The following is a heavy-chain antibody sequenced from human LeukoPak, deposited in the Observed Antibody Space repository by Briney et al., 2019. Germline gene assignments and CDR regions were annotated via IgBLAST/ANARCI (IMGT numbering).Heavy chain of an antibody. CDR1: GVSISSSNSY. CDR3: VRDNVPGYFDS. CDR2: LSHSGST. J-gene: IGHJ4*02. D-gene: IGHD2-8*01. V-gene: IGHV4-39*02. Sequence: SETLSLTCTVSGVSISSSNSYWGWIRQPPGKGLEWIGSLSHSGSTYYNPSLKSRVTLSVDTSKNHFSLRLTSVTAADTAVYYCVRDNVPGYFDSWGQGTLVTVSS.